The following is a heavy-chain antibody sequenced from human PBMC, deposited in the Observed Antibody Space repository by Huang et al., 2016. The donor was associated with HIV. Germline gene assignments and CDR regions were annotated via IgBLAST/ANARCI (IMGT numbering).Heavy chain of an antibody. D-gene: IGHD6-6*01. Sequence: QVQLGQSGAEVKNPGASVRVSCKASGYTFNDPNIHWVRQAPGQGLGWMGWINPKRGGTSYAQRFQGRVTMTRDTTISTVHMDLRRIQSDDTAVYFCARDWSFGSSTSPADWGQGTLVTVSS. V-gene: IGHV1-2*02. CDR2: INPKRGGT. CDR1: GYTFNDPN. J-gene: IGHJ4*02. CDR3: ARDWSFGSSTSPAD.